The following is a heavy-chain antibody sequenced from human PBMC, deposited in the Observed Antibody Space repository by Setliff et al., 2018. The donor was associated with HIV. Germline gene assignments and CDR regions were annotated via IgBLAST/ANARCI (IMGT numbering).Heavy chain of an antibody. CDR3: ARARVYCPGDDCHAGNFDH. CDR2: IHTSGST. V-gene: IGHV4-61*09. D-gene: IGHD2-8*02. J-gene: IGHJ1*01. Sequence: TLSLTCSVSSDSISSGSYYWSWIRLPAGKGLEWIGQIHTSGSTNYNPSLKSRLTISIDTSKNQFSLKLRSVTAADTAFYYCARARVYCPGDDCHAGNFDHWGRG. CDR1: SDSISSGSYY.